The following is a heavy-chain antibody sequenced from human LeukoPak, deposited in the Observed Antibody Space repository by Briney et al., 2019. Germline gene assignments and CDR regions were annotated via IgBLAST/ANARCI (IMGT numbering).Heavy chain of an antibody. J-gene: IGHJ4*02. CDR1: GYTLTELS. Sequence: ASVKASCKVSGYTLTELSMHWVRQAPGKGLEWMGIINPSGGSTSYAQKFQGRVTMTRDMSTSTVYMELSSLRSEDTAVYYCARASLLRPNFDYWGQGTLVTVSS. D-gene: IGHD1-26*01. CDR2: INPSGGST. CDR3: ARASLLRPNFDY. V-gene: IGHV1-46*01.